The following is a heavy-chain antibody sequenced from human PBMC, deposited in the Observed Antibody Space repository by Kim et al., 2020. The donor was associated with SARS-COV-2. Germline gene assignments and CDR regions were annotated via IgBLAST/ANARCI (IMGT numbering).Heavy chain of an antibody. D-gene: IGHD2-2*01. J-gene: IGHJ3*02. CDR3: AKAGYCSSTSCRDAFDI. V-gene: IGHV3-9*01. Sequence: GGSLRLSCAASGFTFDDYAMHWVRQAPGKGLEWVSGISWNIGSIGYADSVKGRFTISRDNAKNSLYLQMNSLRAEDTALYYCAKAGYCSSTSCRDAFDI. CDR1: GFTFDDYA. CDR2: ISWNIGSI.